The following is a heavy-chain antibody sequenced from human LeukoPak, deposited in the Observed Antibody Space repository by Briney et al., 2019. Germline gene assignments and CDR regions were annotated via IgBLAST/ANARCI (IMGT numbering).Heavy chain of an antibody. D-gene: IGHD4/OR15-4a*01. Sequence: SETLSLTCTVSGGSISSYYWSWLRQPPGKGLEWIGYIYYSGSTNYNPSLKSRVTISVDTSKNQFSLKLSFVTAADTAVYYCARQNYGAAPLRYWGQGTLVTVSS. CDR3: ARQNYGAAPLRY. CDR1: GGSISSYY. J-gene: IGHJ4*02. CDR2: IYYSGST. V-gene: IGHV4-59*08.